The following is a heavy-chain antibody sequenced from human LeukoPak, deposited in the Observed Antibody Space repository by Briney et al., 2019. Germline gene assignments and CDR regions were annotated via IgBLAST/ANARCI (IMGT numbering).Heavy chain of an antibody. V-gene: IGHV4-38-2*01. J-gene: IGHJ4*02. CDR1: GYSISSDNY. D-gene: IGHD3-22*01. Sequence: PSETLSLTCAVSGYSISSDNYWVWIRQPPGQGLEWTGGIYHSGSTYYNPSLKSRVTMSVDTSKNQFSLKLSSVTAADTAVYYCTRAPRDSSMSNYMRRFDYWGQGTLVTVSS. CDR2: IYHSGST. CDR3: TRAPRDSSMSNYMRRFDY.